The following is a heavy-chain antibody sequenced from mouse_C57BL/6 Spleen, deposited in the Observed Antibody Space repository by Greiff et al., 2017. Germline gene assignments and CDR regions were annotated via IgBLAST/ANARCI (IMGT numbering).Heavy chain of an antibody. Sequence: EVQLQESGPGLVKPSQSLSLTCSVTGYSITSGYYWNWIRQFPGNKLEWMGYISYDGSNNYNPSLKNRISITRDTSKNQFFLKLNSVTTEDTATYYCAREGSGYGFAYWGQGTLVTVSA. CDR2: ISYDGSN. D-gene: IGHD3-2*02. CDR3: AREGSGYGFAY. CDR1: GYSITSGYY. V-gene: IGHV3-6*01. J-gene: IGHJ3*01.